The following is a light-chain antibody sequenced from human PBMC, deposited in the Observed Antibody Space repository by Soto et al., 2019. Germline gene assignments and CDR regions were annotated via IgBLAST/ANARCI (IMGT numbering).Light chain of an antibody. V-gene: IGKV3-15*01. CDR1: QSVSSN. Sequence: EIVMTQSPATLSVSPGERATLSCRASQSVSSNLAWYQQKPGQAPRLLIYGASTRATVIQARFSGSGSGTEFTLTIRSLQSADLAVYYCQQYNNWLPYTFGQGAKLEIK. J-gene: IGKJ2*01. CDR2: GAS. CDR3: QQYNNWLPYT.